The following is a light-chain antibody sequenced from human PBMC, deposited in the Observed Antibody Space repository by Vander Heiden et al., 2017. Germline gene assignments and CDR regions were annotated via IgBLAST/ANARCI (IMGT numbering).Light chain of an antibody. V-gene: IGKV2-28*01. J-gene: IGKJ4*01. Sequence: DVVTTQSPLSLPVTPGEPASISCRSSQSLLYGNGYNYLDWYLQKPGQSPQLLIYLGSNRASGVPDRFSGSGSGTDFTLKISRVEAQDVGVYYCMQALQTPRTFGGGTKVEIK. CDR1: QSLLYGNGYNY. CDR2: LGS. CDR3: MQALQTPRT.